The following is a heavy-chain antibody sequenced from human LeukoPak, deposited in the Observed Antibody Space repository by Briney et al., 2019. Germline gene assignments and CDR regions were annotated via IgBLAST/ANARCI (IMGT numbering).Heavy chain of an antibody. V-gene: IGHV3-7*01. CDR2: IKQDGTEK. J-gene: IGHJ6*03. D-gene: IGHD3-16*01. CDR3: ARDRGGRILRSTQSYYYYYMDV. CDR1: GFTLSSYA. Sequence: SGGSLRLSCAASGFTLSSYAMSCVRQAPGEGLEWVAKIKQDGTEKFHVDSVKGRFTISRDNAKNSLYLQMNSLRAEDTAVYYCARDRGGRILRSTQSYYYYYMDVWGKGTTVTVSS.